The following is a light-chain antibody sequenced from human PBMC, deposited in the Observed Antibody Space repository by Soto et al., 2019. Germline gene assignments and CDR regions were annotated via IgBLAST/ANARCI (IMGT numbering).Light chain of an antibody. CDR3: QQYGSSPPN. Sequence: ESVLTQSPGTLSWSIGERTSLSCRASQSVSRSFLTWDQQKPGQAPRLRISGASSRAPGIPDRFSGSGSGTDFTLTISRLEPEDCAVYYCQQYGSSPPNFGGGTKVEIK. CDR2: GAS. J-gene: IGKJ4*01. V-gene: IGKV3-20*01. CDR1: QSVSRSF.